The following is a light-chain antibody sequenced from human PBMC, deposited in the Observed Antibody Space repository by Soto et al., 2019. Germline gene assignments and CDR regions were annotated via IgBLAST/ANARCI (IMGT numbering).Light chain of an antibody. V-gene: IGLV2-8*01. CDR3: SSYAGSNNLV. CDR2: EVT. Sequence: QSVLSQPPSASGSPGQSVTISCTGTSTDVGGYNYVSWYQHHPGKAPKLMIYEVTKRPSGVPDRFSGSKSGNTASLTVAGLQAEDDADYYRSSYAGSNNLVFGGGTQLTVL. CDR1: STDVGGYNY. J-gene: IGLJ2*01.